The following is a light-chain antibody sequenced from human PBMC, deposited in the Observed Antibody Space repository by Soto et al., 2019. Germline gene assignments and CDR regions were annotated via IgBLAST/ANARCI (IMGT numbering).Light chain of an antibody. CDR2: GVT. J-gene: IGLJ3*02. Sequence: QSALTQPASVSGSPGQSITISCSGTTNDVGGYNYVSWYQQHPGKAPKLLIYGVTDRPSGVSRRFSGSKSGHAASLTISGLQAEDEGDYYCSSYTSSYTWIFGGGTKLTVL. CDR1: TNDVGGYNY. V-gene: IGLV2-14*03. CDR3: SSYTSSYTWI.